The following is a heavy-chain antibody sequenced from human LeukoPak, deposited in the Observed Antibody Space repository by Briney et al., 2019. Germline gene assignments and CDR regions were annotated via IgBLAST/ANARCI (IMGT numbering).Heavy chain of an antibody. CDR2: ILGSGGST. J-gene: IGHJ4*02. V-gene: IGHV3-23*01. CDR1: GFTFSNYA. D-gene: IGHD3-3*01. Sequence: GGTLRLSCEASGFTFSNYAMSWVRQAPGKGLEWVSTILGSGGSTYSADSVKGRFTISRDNSKNTLYLQMNSLRAEDTAVYYCAKGIHGSLLRSLEFDYWGQGTLVTVSS. CDR3: AKGIHGSLLRSLEFDY.